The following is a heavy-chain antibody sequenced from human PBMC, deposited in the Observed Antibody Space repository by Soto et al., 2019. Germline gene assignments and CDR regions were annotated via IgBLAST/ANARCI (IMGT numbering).Heavy chain of an antibody. CDR3: AIEGILFSGVIVFYGMDV. CDR1: GYSFTRHD. D-gene: IGHD3-3*01. CDR2: MNPSSGNA. V-gene: IGHV1-8*01. Sequence: QVQLVQSGAEVKKPGASVKVSCQASGYSFTRHDINWVRQAPGQGLEWMGWMNPSSGNAGYAQRFLGRLTMTTDTTTSTDYMELSGLKSEDKAIYNCAIEGILFSGVIVFYGMDVWGQGTAVTVPS. J-gene: IGHJ6*02.